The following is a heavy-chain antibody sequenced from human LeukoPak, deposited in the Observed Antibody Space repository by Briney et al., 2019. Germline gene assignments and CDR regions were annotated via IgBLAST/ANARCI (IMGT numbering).Heavy chain of an antibody. J-gene: IGHJ4*02. V-gene: IGHV4-59*08. CDR1: ALSITDYY. D-gene: IGHD4-11*01. CDR3: ARLEGSKTVKFDY. Sequence: SHSLSLTCTLAALSITDYYSSSVRQHPGKGLELHGYVYYSGRTNYNPPLKSRLTISVHTSKNQFSLQLSSVSAADTALYYCARLEGSKTVKFDYWGREPLVSVS. CDR2: VYYSGRT.